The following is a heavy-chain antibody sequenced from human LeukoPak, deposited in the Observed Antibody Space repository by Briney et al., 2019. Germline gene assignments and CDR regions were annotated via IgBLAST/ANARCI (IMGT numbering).Heavy chain of an antibody. V-gene: IGHV4-39*01. D-gene: IGHD2-8*02. Sequence: PSETLSLTCTVSGGSISSSSYYWGWIRQPPGKGLEWIGSIYYSGSTYYNPSLKSRVTISVDTSKNQFSLKLSSVTAADTAVYYCARSTGLYYCDYWGQGTLVTVSS. CDR2: IYYSGST. CDR3: ARSTGLYYCDY. J-gene: IGHJ4*02. CDR1: GGSISSSSYY.